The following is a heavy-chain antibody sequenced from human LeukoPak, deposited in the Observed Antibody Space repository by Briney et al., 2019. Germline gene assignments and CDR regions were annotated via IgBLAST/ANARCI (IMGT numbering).Heavy chain of an antibody. D-gene: IGHD6-13*01. Sequence: GSSVKVSCKASGGTFSSYAISWVRQAPGQGLEWMGGIIPIFGTANCAQKFQGRVTMTRDTSTSTVYMELSSLRSEDTAVYYCASFGGYSSSWQYYYYYMDVWGKGTTVTVSS. CDR3: ASFGGYSSSWQYYYYYMDV. V-gene: IGHV1-69*05. CDR2: IIPIFGTA. CDR1: GGTFSSYA. J-gene: IGHJ6*03.